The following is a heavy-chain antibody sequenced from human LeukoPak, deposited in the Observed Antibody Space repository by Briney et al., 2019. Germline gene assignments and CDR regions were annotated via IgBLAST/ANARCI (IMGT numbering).Heavy chain of an antibody. J-gene: IGHJ6*02. CDR1: GFMFSSYG. CDR3: AKSSNYGMDV. Sequence: PGGSLRLSCAASGFMFSSYGMHWVREAPGKGLEWVAVISYDGSNQYYADSVKGRFTISRDKSENTLYLQMNSLRAEDTAVYYCAKSSNYGMDVWGQGTTVTVSS. CDR2: ISYDGSNQ. V-gene: IGHV3-30*18.